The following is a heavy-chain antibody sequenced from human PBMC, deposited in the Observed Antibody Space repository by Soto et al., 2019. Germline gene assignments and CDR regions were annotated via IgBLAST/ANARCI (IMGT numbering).Heavy chain of an antibody. CDR2: IYSGGST. J-gene: IGHJ2*01. CDR3: ARAGGDYGDYYWYFDL. Sequence: GGSLRLSCAASGFTVSSNYMSWVRQAPGKGLEGVSVIYSGGSTYYADSVKGRFTISRHNSKNTLYLQMNSLRAEDTAVYYCARAGGDYGDYYWYFDLWGRGTLVTVSS. V-gene: IGHV3-53*04. D-gene: IGHD4-17*01. CDR1: GFTVSSNY.